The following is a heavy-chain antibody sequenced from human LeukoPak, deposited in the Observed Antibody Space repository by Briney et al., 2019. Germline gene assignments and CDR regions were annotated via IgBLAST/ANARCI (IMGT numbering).Heavy chain of an antibody. D-gene: IGHD6-13*01. CDR2: ISSSSSHI. V-gene: IGHV3-21*04. Sequence: GGSLRLSCAASGFTFSNYGMNWVRQAPGKGLEWVSSISSSSSHIYYADSVKGRFTISRDNTKNSLYLQMNSLRAGDTAVYYCAKDEAAAGIFDYWGQGTLVTVSS. J-gene: IGHJ4*02. CDR3: AKDEAAAGIFDY. CDR1: GFTFSNYG.